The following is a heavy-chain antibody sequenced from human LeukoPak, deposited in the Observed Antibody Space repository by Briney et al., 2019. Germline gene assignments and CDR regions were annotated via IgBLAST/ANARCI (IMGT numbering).Heavy chain of an antibody. CDR2: NNWNGGST. J-gene: IGHJ4*02. CDR1: GFTFDDDG. D-gene: IGHD3-9*01. V-gene: IGHV3-20*04. Sequence: GGSLRLSCAASGFTFDDDGMSWVRQAPGKGLEWVSGNNWNGGSTVYADSVKGRFTISRDNAKNSLYLQMNSLRAEDMALYYCARGPNYDILTGYYNQYYFDYWGQGTLVTVSS. CDR3: ARGPNYDILTGYYNQYYFDY.